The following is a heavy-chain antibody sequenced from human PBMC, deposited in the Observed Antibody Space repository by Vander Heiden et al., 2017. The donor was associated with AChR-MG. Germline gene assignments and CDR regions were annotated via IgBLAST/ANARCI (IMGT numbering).Heavy chain of an antibody. Sequence: QITLKESGPTLVKPTQTLTLTCTFSGFSLSTSGVGVGWIRQPPGKALEWLALIYWDDDKRYSPSLKSRLTITKDTSKNQVVLTMTNMDPVDTATYYCAHGGRVYYDFWSGYLPLFDPWGQGTLVTVSS. CDR2: IYWDDDK. CDR3: AHGGRVYYDFWSGYLPLFDP. CDR1: GFSLSTSGVG. V-gene: IGHV2-5*02. D-gene: IGHD3-3*01. J-gene: IGHJ5*02.